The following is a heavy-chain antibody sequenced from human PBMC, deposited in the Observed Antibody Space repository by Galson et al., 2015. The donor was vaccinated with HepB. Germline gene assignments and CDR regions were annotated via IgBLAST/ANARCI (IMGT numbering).Heavy chain of an antibody. V-gene: IGHV3-48*02. CDR1: GFTFSAYT. J-gene: IGHJ2*01. Sequence: SLRLSCAASGFTFSAYTMNWVRRAPGKGLESIAYISTNGATIYYADSVKGRFTVSRDNARNSLYLQMNSLRDEDTAVYYCARVLFGSEWYSAYWYFDLWGRGTLVTGSS. CDR2: ISTNGATI. CDR3: ARVLFGSEWYSAYWYFDL. D-gene: IGHD3-10*01.